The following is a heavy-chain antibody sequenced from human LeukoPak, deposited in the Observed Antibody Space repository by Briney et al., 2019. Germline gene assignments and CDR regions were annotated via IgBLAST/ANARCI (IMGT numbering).Heavy chain of an antibody. CDR1: GGSISSGGYS. J-gene: IGHJ3*02. V-gene: IGHV4-30-2*01. CDR2: IYHSGST. D-gene: IGHD2-2*01. CDR3: ASPGVVPAADDAFDI. Sequence: PSQTLSLTCAVSGGSISSGGYSWSWIRQPPGKGLEWIGYIYHSGSTYYNPSLKSRVTISVDRSKNQFSLKLSSVTAADTAVYYCASPGVVPAADDAFDIWGQGTMVTVSS.